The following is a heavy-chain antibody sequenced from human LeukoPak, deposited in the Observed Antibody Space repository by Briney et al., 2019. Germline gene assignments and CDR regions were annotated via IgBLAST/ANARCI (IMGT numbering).Heavy chain of an antibody. V-gene: IGHV3-7*01. D-gene: IGHD4-17*01. Sequence: GGSLRLFCAASRFTFSNYWMAWVRQAPGEGLEWVANIRQDGAEEYDVEAVKSRFTISRDNAKNSLYLQIDRLRAEDTAVYYSARVIYDYGDLLAYFDYWGQGTLVTVSS. J-gene: IGHJ4*02. CDR2: IRQDGAEE. CDR3: ARVIYDYGDLLAYFDY. CDR1: RFTFSNYW.